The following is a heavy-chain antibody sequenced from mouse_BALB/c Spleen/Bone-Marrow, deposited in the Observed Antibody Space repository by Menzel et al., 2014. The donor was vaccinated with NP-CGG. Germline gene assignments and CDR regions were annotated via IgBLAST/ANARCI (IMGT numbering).Heavy chain of an antibody. CDR2: IDLYYGDT. V-gene: IGHV1-39*01. CDR1: GYSFTGFN. D-gene: IGHD2-14*01. J-gene: IGHJ1*01. Sequence: EVQLQQSGPELEKPGASVKISCKASGYSFTGFNMSWVKRSNGKSLEWIGNIDLYYGDTSYNQKFKGKATLTVDKSSSTAYMQLKSLTAEDSAVYCCARSRYDGTDWYFDVWGAGTTVTVSS. CDR3: ARSRYDGTDWYFDV.